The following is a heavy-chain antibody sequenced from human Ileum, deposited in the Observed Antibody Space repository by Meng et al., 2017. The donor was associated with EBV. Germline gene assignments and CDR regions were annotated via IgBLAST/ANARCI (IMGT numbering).Heavy chain of an antibody. Sequence: QAQLQESGPGLGKPSEPLSLTCAVSGGSISRSDGWSWVRQPPGKGLEWIGETSHSGSTNYSPSLKSRVTISLDKSKSQLSLKLNSVTAADTAVYYCASSDYYRSDYWGQGTLVTVSS. J-gene: IGHJ4*02. D-gene: IGHD3-22*01. CDR1: GGSISRSDG. CDR2: TSHSGST. V-gene: IGHV4-4*02. CDR3: ASSDYYRSDY.